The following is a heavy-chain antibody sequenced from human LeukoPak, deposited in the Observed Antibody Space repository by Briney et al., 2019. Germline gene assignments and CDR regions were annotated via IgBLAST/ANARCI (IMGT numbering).Heavy chain of an antibody. Sequence: SETLSLTCTVSDDSSTSNYWSWIRQPPGKGLEWIGYMDFGGSTNYNPSLKSRVTISLDTSKNQLSLKLRSVTAADTALYYCAGHRYNSGPFDSWGQGTLVTVSS. CDR2: MDFGGST. CDR1: DDSSTSNY. CDR3: AGHRYNSGPFDS. D-gene: IGHD5-18*01. J-gene: IGHJ4*02. V-gene: IGHV4-59*08.